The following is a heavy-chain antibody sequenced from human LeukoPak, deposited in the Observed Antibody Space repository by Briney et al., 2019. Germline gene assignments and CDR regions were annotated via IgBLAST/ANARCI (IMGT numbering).Heavy chain of an antibody. CDR2: IRYDGSNK. CDR1: GFTFSSYG. D-gene: IGHD5-18*01. J-gene: IGHJ4*02. V-gene: IGHV3-30*02. CDR3: ARDAGYGYWVVDY. Sequence: GGSLRLSCAASGFTFSSYGMHWVRQAPGKGLEWVAFIRYDGSNKYYADSVKGRFTISRDNSKNTLYLQMNSLRAEDTAVYYCARDAGYGYWVVDYWGQGTLVTVSS.